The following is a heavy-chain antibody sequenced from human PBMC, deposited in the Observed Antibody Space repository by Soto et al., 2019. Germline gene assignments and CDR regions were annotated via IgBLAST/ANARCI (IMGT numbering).Heavy chain of an antibody. CDR2: IKEDGSET. Sequence: EVQVVESGGGLVQPGGSLRLSCAASGFTLSSYWMTWVRQAPGKGLEWVANIKEDGSETYYVASVKGRFTISRDNAKNSLYLQLNSLRAEDTAVYYCAREVLVWFGEFLEDYYYHGMDVWGQGTTVTVSS. J-gene: IGHJ6*02. V-gene: IGHV3-7*05. CDR3: AREVLVWFGEFLEDYYYHGMDV. D-gene: IGHD3-10*01. CDR1: GFTLSSYW.